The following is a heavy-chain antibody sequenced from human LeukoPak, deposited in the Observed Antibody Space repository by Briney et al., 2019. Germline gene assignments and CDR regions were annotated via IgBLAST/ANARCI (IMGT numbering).Heavy chain of an antibody. CDR2: IIPILGIA. CDR1: GGTFSSHA. J-gene: IGHJ4*02. D-gene: IGHD1-26*01. V-gene: IGHV1-69*04. Sequence: SVKVSCKASGGTFSSHAISWVRQAPGQGLEWMGRIIPILGIANYAQKFQGRVTITADKSTSTAYMELSSLRSEDTAVYYCARVGVGATWADYWGQGTLVTVSS. CDR3: ARVGVGATWADY.